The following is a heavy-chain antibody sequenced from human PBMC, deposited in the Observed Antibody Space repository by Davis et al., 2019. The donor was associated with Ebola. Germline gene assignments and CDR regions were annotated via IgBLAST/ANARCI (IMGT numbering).Heavy chain of an antibody. CDR1: GFTFSSYA. V-gene: IGHV3-23*01. J-gene: IGHJ4*02. D-gene: IGHD3-22*01. Sequence: GESLKISCTASGFTFSSYAMNWVRQAPGKGLEWVSVLSGSGDSTYYADSVKRRFTISRDNSKNTLYLQMNSLRAEDSAIYYCAKLYDTSGYQPLGYWGQGTLVTVSS. CDR3: AKLYDTSGYQPLGY. CDR2: LSGSGDST.